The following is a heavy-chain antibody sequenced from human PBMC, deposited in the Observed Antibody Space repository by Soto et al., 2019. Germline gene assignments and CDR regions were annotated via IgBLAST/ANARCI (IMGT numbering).Heavy chain of an antibody. J-gene: IGHJ6*02. V-gene: IGHV1-69*13. CDR1: GCSFSSYA. Sequence: SVKVSCKASGCSFSSYAISWVRQAPGQGLEWMGGIIPIVGTGNYAQNFQGRVTITADESTSTAYMELSSLRSEDTAMYYCARDLRAAGRPGMDVWGQGTTVTVSS. D-gene: IGHD6-13*01. CDR3: ARDLRAAGRPGMDV. CDR2: IIPIVGTG.